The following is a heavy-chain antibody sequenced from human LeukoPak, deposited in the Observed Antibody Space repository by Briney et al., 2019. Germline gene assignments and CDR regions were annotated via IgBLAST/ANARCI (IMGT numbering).Heavy chain of an antibody. CDR3: ARGQGPVAFGY. CDR1: GGSISSNNYF. J-gene: IGHJ4*02. CDR2: IYDSGST. Sequence: SETLSLTCTVSGGSISSNNYFWGWIRQPPGKGLEWIGSIYDSGSTYYNPSLKSRVTISVDTSKNQFSLKLNSVTAADTAVYYCARGQGPVAFGYWGQGTLVTVSS. D-gene: IGHD6-19*01. V-gene: IGHV4-39*01.